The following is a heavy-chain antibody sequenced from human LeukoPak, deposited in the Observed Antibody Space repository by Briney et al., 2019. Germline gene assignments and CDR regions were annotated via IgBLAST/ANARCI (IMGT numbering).Heavy chain of an antibody. D-gene: IGHD6-13*01. CDR2: ISYDGSNK. J-gene: IGHJ6*02. Sequence: GGSLRLSCAASGFTFSSYAMHWVRQAPGKGLEWVAVISYDGSNKYYADSVKGRFTISRDNSKNTLYLQMNSLRAEDTAVYYCARDPTKQQLVLIYYYYGMDVWGQGTTVTVSS. V-gene: IGHV3-30*04. CDR1: GFTFSSYA. CDR3: ARDPTKQQLVLIYYYYGMDV.